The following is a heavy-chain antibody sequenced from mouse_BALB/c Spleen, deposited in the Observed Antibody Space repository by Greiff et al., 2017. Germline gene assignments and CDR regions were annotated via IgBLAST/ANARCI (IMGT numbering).Heavy chain of an antibody. CDR2: INSNGGST. Sequence: VQLKESGGGLVQPGGSLKLSCAASGFTFSSYGMSWVRQTPDKRLELVATINSNGGSTYYPDSVKGRFTISRDNAKNTLYLQMSSLKSEDTAMYYCARSSWDYWGQGTTLTVSS. V-gene: IGHV5-6-3*01. CDR1: GFTFSSYG. J-gene: IGHJ2*01. CDR3: ARSSWDY. D-gene: IGHD1-1*01.